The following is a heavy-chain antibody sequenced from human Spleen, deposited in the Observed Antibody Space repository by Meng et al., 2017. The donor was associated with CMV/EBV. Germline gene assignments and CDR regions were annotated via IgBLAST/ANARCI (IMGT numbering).Heavy chain of an antibody. CDR3: ARVGSYGLFDY. J-gene: IGHJ4*02. CDR1: GYTFTSYY. Sequence: SCMASGYTFTSYYVHWVRQGPGQGLGWMGIIDPSGGSTSYAQKFQGRVTMTRDTSTSTVYMELSSLRSEDTAVYYCARVGSYGLFDYWGQGTLVTVSS. CDR2: IDPSGGST. D-gene: IGHD5-18*01. V-gene: IGHV1-46*01.